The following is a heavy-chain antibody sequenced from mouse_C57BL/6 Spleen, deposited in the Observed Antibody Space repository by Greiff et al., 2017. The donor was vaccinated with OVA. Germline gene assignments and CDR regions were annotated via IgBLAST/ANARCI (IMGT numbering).Heavy chain of an antibody. V-gene: IGHV1-55*01. CDR1: GYTFTIYW. J-gene: IGHJ2*01. CDR2: ISPGSGST. Sequence: QVQLQQPGAELVKPGASVTMSCKASGYTFTIYWITWVKQRPGQGLEWIGDISPGSGSTHYNEKLKSKATLTVDTSSSTAYMQLSSLTSEDSAVYDCARGGASPYYFDYWGQGTTLTVSS. CDR3: ARGGASPYYFDY.